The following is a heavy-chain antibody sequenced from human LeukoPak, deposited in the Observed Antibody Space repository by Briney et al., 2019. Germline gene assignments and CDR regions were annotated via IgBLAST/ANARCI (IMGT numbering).Heavy chain of an antibody. CDR1: GFTFSSYS. D-gene: IGHD2-2*01. Sequence: PGGSLRLSCAASGFTFSSYSMNWVRQAPGKELEWVSSISSSSSYIYYADSVKGRFTISRDNSKNTLYLQMNSLRAEDTAAYYCASSASPEEGGAFDIWGQGTMVTVSS. CDR2: ISSSSSYI. CDR3: ASSASPEEGGAFDI. V-gene: IGHV3-21*04. J-gene: IGHJ3*02.